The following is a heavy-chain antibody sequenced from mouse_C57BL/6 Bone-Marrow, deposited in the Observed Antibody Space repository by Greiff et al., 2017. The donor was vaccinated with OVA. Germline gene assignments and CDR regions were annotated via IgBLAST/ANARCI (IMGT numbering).Heavy chain of an antibody. CDR2: IRNKANNHAT. D-gene: IGHD1-1*01. CDR3: TRLIYYYGLFDV. CDR1: GFTFSDAW. J-gene: IGHJ1*03. Sequence: DVMLVESGGGLVQPGGSMKLSCAASGFTFSDAWMDWVRQSPEKGLEWVAEIRNKANNHATYYAESVKGRFTISRDDSKSSVYLQMNSLRAEDTGIYYCTRLIYYYGLFDVWGTGTTVTVSS. V-gene: IGHV6-6*01.